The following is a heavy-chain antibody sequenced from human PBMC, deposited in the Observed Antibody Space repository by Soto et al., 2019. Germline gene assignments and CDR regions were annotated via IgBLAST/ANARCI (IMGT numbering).Heavy chain of an antibody. CDR3: ARNNLGYCTNGVCYGAFDI. V-gene: IGHV4-30-4*01. CDR2: IYDSGST. CDR1: GASISSGDYF. J-gene: IGHJ3*02. Sequence: SETLSLTCTVSGASISSGDYFWSWIRQSPGKGLQWIGYIYDSGSTYYNPSLKSRVTISVDTSKNRFSLKLSSVTAADTAVYYCARNNLGYCTNGVCYGAFDIWGQGTMVTVSS. D-gene: IGHD2-8*01.